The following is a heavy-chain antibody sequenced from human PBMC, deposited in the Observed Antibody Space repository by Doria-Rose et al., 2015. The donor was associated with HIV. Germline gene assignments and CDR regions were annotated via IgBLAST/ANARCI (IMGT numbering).Heavy chain of an antibody. D-gene: IGHD6-13*01. Sequence: QITLKESGPVLVKPTETLTLTCTVSGVSLSSPGMGVSWIRQPPGKALEWLANIFSDDDRSYKTSLTSRLTISRGTSKSQVFLTMTDMDPVDTATYYCARIKSSRWYHRYYLDFWGQGTLVIASS. V-gene: IGHV2-26*01. J-gene: IGHJ4*02. CDR1: GVSLSSPGMG. CDR2: IFSDDDR. CDR3: ARIKSSRWYHRYYLDF.